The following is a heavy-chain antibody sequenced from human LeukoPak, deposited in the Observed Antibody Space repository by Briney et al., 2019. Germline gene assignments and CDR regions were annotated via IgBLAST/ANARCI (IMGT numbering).Heavy chain of an antibody. Sequence: SETLSLTCAVYGGSFSGYYWSWIRQPPGKGLEWIGEINHSGSTNYNPSLKSRVTMSLDTSKNQFSLKLSSVTAADTAVYYCARVRSVTLRYYYYYGMDVWGQGTTVTVSS. CDR1: GGSFSGYY. V-gene: IGHV4-34*01. CDR3: ARVRSVTLRYYYYYGMDV. D-gene: IGHD4-17*01. CDR2: INHSGST. J-gene: IGHJ6*02.